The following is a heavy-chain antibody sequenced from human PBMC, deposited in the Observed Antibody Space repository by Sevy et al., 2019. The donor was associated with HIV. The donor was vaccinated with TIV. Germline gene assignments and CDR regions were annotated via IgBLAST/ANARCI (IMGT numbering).Heavy chain of an antibody. CDR3: AKGRGSSLGTLCFDY. V-gene: IGHV3-9*01. CDR1: GFTFDDYA. CDR2: ISWNGGSI. D-gene: IGHD6-13*01. J-gene: IGHJ4*02. Sequence: GGSLRLSCAASGFTFDDYAMHWVRQAPGKGLEWVSGISWNGGSIGYADSVKGRFTISRDNAKNSLYLQMNSLRAEDTALYYCAKGRGSSLGTLCFDYWGQGTLVTVSS.